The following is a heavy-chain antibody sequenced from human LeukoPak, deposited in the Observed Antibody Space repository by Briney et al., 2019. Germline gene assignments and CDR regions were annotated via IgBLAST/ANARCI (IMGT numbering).Heavy chain of an antibody. J-gene: IGHJ2*01. CDR1: GYTFTSYY. CDR3: ARDGGGSAYWYFDL. CDR2: INPNSGGT. D-gene: IGHD2-15*01. Sequence: ASVKVSCKASGYTFTSYYMHWVRQAPGQGLEWMGWINPNSGGTNYAQKFQGRVTMTRDTSISTAYMELSRLRSDDTAVYYCARDGGGSAYWYFDLWGRGTLVTVSS. V-gene: IGHV1-2*02.